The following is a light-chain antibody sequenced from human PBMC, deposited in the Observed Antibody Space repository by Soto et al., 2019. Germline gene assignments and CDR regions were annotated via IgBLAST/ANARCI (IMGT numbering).Light chain of an antibody. CDR2: KAS. V-gene: IGKV1-5*03. CDR1: QDVSQW. Sequence: EIQMTQSPSTLSASVGDRVIITCRASQDVSQWLAWYQQKPGKAPKLLIYKASQLESGVPSRFSGRGSGTEFTLTIRDLQPDDFATYFCQQYDSDSYTFGQGTKLDIK. CDR3: QQYDSDSYT. J-gene: IGKJ2*01.